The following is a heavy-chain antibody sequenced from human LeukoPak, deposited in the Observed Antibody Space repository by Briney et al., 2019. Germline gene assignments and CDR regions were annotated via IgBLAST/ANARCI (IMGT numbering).Heavy chain of an antibody. CDR1: GGPISSYY. D-gene: IGHD1-26*01. CDR2: IYYSGST. CDR3: ARSQWVLPFDY. Sequence: SETLSLTCTVSGGPISSYYWSWIRQPPGKGLEWIGYIYYSGSTNYNPSLKSRVTISVDTSKNQFSLKLSSVTAADTAVYYCARSQWVLPFDYWGQGTLVTVSS. J-gene: IGHJ4*02. V-gene: IGHV4-59*01.